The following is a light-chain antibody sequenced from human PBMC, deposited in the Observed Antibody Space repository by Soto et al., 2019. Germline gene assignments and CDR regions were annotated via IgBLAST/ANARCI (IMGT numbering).Light chain of an antibody. J-gene: IGKJ1*01. Sequence: ENVLTQFPGTLSLSPGERATLSCRASQSFSASYLVWYQQKPGQAPRLLIYGASSRATGIPDRFSGSGSGTDFTLTISGLEPEDFAVYFCHQYGMSPQTFGQGTKVDIK. CDR3: HQYGMSPQT. CDR2: GAS. CDR1: QSFSASY. V-gene: IGKV3-20*01.